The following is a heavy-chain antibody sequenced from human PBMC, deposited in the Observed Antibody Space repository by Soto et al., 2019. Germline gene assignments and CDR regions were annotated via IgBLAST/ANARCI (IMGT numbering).Heavy chain of an antibody. CDR3: ARDELYFDYYDSSGARGMDV. CDR2: ISSSSSTI. V-gene: IGHV3-48*02. CDR1: GFTFSSYS. Sequence: GGSLRLSCAASGFTFSSYSMNWVRQAPGKGLEWVSYISSSSSTIYYADSVKGRFTISRDNAKNSLYLQMNSLRDEDTAVYYCARDELYFDYYDSSGARGMDVCRQGTTVTV. D-gene: IGHD3-22*01. J-gene: IGHJ6*01.